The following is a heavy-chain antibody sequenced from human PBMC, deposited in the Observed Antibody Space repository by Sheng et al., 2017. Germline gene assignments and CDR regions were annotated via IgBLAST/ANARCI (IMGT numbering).Heavy chain of an antibody. CDR2: ISSSGSTI. D-gene: IGHD6-6*01. J-gene: IGHJ6*02. V-gene: IGHV3-48*03. Sequence: PGGSLRLSCAASGFTFSSYEMNWVRQAPGKGLEWVSYISSSGSTIYYADSVKGRFTISRDNAKNSLYLQMNSLRAEDTAVYYCARDSSSSWPTRGGMDVWGQGTTVTVSS. CDR3: ARDSSSSWPTRGGMDV. CDR1: GFTFSSYE.